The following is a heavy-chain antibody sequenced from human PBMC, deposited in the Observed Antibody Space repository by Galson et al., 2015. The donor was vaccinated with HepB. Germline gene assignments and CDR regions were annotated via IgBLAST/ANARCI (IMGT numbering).Heavy chain of an antibody. J-gene: IGHJ4*02. CDR1: GFTFSTYA. V-gene: IGHV3-23*01. Sequence: SLRLSCAASGFTFSTYAMSWVRQAPGKGLEWVSDISDDSGRTYYADSVKGRFTISRDNSKNTLYLQMNSLRAEDTAVYYCAKSVGFGELNPVEYWGQGTLVTVSS. CDR2: ISDDSGRT. D-gene: IGHD3-10*01. CDR3: AKSVGFGELNPVEY.